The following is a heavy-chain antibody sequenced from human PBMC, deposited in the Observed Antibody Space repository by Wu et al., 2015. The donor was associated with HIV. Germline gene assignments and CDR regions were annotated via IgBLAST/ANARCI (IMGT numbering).Heavy chain of an antibody. J-gene: IGHJ6*02. D-gene: IGHD6-19*01. CDR2: ISAYNGNT. CDR3: ARVLSPGTDGAARQWRGWPYRYYGMDV. Sequence: QVQLVQSGAEVKKPGASVKVSCKASGYTFTSYGISWVRQAPGQGLEWMGWISAYNGNTNYAQKLQGRVTMTTDTSTSTAYMELRSLRSDDTAVYYCARVLSPGTDGAARQWRGWPYRYYGMDVWGQGTTVTVSS. CDR1: GYTFTSYG. V-gene: IGHV1-18*01.